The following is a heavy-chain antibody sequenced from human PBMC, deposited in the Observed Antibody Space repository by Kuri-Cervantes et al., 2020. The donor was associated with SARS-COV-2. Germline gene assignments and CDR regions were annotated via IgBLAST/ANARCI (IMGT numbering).Heavy chain of an antibody. D-gene: IGHD6-13*01. CDR3: ARVRSWDEYFDY. CDR1: GFTFSSYA. Sequence: GGSLRLSCAASGFTFSSYAMSWVRQAPGKGLEWVANIKQDGSEKYYVDSVRGRFTISRDNAKNSLYLQMNSLGAEDTAVYYCARVRSWDEYFDYWGQGTLVTVSS. V-gene: IGHV3-7*01. CDR2: IKQDGSEK. J-gene: IGHJ4*02.